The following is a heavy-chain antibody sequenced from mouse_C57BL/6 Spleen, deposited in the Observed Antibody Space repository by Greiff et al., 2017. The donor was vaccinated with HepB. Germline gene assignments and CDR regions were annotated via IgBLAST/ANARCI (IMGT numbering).Heavy chain of an antibody. D-gene: IGHD2-4*01. CDR2: IYPGDGDT. J-gene: IGHJ2*01. Sequence: QVQLQQSGPELVKPGASVKISCKASGYAFSSSWMNWVKQRPGKGLEWIGRIYPGDGDTNYNGKFKGKATLTADKSSSTAYMQLSSLTSEDSAVYFCARSTMITTCFDYWGQGTTLTVSS. CDR3: ARSTMITTCFDY. CDR1: GYAFSSSW. V-gene: IGHV1-82*01.